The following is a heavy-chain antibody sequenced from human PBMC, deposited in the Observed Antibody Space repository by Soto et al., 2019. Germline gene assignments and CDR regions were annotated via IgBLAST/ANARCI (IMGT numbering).Heavy chain of an antibody. V-gene: IGHV1-18*01. D-gene: IGHD3-10*01. CDR3: TREGSAPYYYSGMDA. J-gene: IGHJ6*02. CDR1: GGTFSSYA. CDR2: INTHNGNT. Sequence: ASLKVYCKASGGTFSSYAISWVRQAPGQGLEWLGWINTHNGNTNYAQNLQGRVIMTADTSTNTAYMELRSLRSDDTAIYYCTREGSAPYYYSGMDAWGQGTTVTVSS.